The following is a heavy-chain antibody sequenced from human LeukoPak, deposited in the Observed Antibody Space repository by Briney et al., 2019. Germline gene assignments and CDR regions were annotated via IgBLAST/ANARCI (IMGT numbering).Heavy chain of an antibody. CDR2: IYFSGST. Sequence: SETLSLTCTVSGDSISSYYWTWIRQPPGKGLEWIGYIYFSGSTNYNPSLKSRVTISVDTSKKQFSLKLSSVTAADTAMYYCARGAYFTMVRGVLNNWFDPWGQGTLVTVSS. CDR3: ARGAYFTMVRGVLNNWFDP. J-gene: IGHJ5*02. D-gene: IGHD3-10*01. V-gene: IGHV4-59*01. CDR1: GDSISSYY.